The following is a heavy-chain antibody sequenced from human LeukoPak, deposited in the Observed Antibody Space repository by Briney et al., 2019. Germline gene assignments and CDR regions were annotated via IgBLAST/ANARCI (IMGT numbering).Heavy chain of an antibody. CDR2: IYPGDSGP. CDR1: GYSFTSYC. CDR3: GMSGDRVPLQDDVFDV. Sequence: GESLKISCKVSGYSFTSYCIGWVRQMPGKGLEWMGIIYPGDSGPTYTPSFQGQVTISVDKSINTAYLQWSSLQASDTAMYYCGMSGDRVPLQDDVFDVWGQGTMVTVST. V-gene: IGHV5-51*01. J-gene: IGHJ3*01. D-gene: IGHD1-26*01.